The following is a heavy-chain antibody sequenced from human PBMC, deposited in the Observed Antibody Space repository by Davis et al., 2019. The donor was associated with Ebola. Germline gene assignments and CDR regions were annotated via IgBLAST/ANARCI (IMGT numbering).Heavy chain of an antibody. V-gene: IGHV4-30-2*01. Sequence: TLSLTCAVSGGSISSGGYSWSWIRQPPGKGLEWIGYIYHSGSTYYNPSLKSRVTISVDRSKNQFSLKLSSVTAADTAVYYCARGQGSSWFYYYYGMDVWGQGTTVTVSS. CDR2: IYHSGST. D-gene: IGHD6-13*01. CDR3: ARGQGSSWFYYYYGMDV. J-gene: IGHJ6*02. CDR1: GGSISSGGYS.